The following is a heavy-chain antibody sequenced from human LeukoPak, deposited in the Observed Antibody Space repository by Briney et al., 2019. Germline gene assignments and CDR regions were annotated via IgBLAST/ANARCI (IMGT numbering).Heavy chain of an antibody. D-gene: IGHD3-16*01. CDR2: FHNSGTS. CDR1: DDSTSDYY. V-gene: IGHV4-59*01. Sequence: PSETLSLTCTVSDDSTSDYYRGWIRQPPGKGLEWIGYFHNSGTSTYNPSLKSRVTISADTSKNQFSLKLNSLTTADTAVYYCTRGAGWLIDYWGQGILVTVSS. CDR3: TRGAGWLIDY. J-gene: IGHJ4*02.